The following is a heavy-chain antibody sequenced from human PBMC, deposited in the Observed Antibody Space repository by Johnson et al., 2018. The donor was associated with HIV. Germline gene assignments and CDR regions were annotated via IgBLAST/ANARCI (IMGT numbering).Heavy chain of an antibody. CDR2: IYSGGST. J-gene: IGHJ3*02. Sequence: EVQLVEFGGGLVQRGGSLRLSCVASGVTVSNNYMIWVRQAPGKGLEWVSVIYSGGSTYQADSVKGRFTISRDNSKNTLYLQMNSLRAEDTAVYYCASRPGGDFCSGGSCRPNPYDGFDIWGQGTKVTVSS. D-gene: IGHD2-15*01. V-gene: IGHV3-66*01. CDR1: GVTVSNNY. CDR3: ASRPGGDFCSGGSCRPNPYDGFDI.